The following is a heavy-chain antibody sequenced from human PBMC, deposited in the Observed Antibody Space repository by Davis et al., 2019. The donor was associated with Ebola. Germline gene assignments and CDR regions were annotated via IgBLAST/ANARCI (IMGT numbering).Heavy chain of an antibody. J-gene: IGHJ6*02. CDR3: VRDTSHQLPHWLYYFYGMDV. V-gene: IGHV3-74*01. CDR2: IKTDGSTT. CDR1: GFPFSTYA. Sequence: GVSLKISCLASGFPFSTYAINWVRQAPGKGLEWVARIKTDGSTTRYADSVKGRLTISRDNTKNTLYLQMNSLRGEDTAVYYCVRDTSHQLPHWLYYFYGMDVWGQGTTVTVSS. D-gene: IGHD2-2*01.